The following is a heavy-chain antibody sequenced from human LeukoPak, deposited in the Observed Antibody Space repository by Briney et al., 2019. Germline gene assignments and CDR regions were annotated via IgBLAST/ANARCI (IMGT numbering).Heavy chain of an antibody. J-gene: IGHJ3*02. Sequence: PSETLSLTFAVYGGSLSGYYWTWIRQPPGKGLEWIGYVYYSGRTSYNASLKSRVTTSVDTSKNQFFLKLSSVTAADTAVYYCARHMSVTYDAFDIWGQGTMVTVSS. CDR1: GGSLSGYY. CDR2: VYYSGRT. D-gene: IGHD2-21*02. V-gene: IGHV4-59*08. CDR3: ARHMSVTYDAFDI.